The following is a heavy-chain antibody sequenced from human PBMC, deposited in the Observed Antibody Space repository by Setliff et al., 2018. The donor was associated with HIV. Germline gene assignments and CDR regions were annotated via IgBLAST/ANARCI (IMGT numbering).Heavy chain of an antibody. CDR2: ISAYNGNT. J-gene: IGHJ3*02. D-gene: IGHD2-2*01. CDR1: GYTLTSYG. V-gene: IGHV1-18*01. CDR3: ARDRGVYCRSTNCYSPVDAFDI. Sequence: ASVKVSCKASGYTLTSYGISWVRQAPGQGLEWMGWISAYNGNTNYAQKVQGRVTMTKDTSTSTAYMELRSLRSDDTAVYYCARDRGVYCRSTNCYSPVDAFDIWGHGTMVTVSS.